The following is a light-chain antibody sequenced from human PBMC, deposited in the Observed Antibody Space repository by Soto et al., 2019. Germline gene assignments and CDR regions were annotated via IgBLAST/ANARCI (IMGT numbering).Light chain of an antibody. CDR2: GAS. CDR3: QQYGGSPRT. V-gene: IGKV3-20*01. Sequence: EIVLTQSPGTLSLSPGERATLSCRASQSVTGSYLAWYQQKPGQAPRLLIYGASSRATGIPARFSGSESGTDFTLTIARLEPEDFAVYYCQQYGGSPRTFGQGTKVE. J-gene: IGKJ1*01. CDR1: QSVTGSY.